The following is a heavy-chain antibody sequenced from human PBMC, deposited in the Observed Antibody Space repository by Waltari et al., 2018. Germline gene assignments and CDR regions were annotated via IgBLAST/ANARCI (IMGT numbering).Heavy chain of an antibody. CDR1: GFTVSSYW. J-gene: IGHJ6*03. V-gene: IGHV3-7*01. CDR2: IKQDGSEK. Sequence: EVQLVESGGGLVQPGGSLRLSCAASGFTVSSYWMSWVRQAPGKGLEWVATIKQDGSEKYYVDSVKGRFTISRDNAKNSLYLQTNSLRAEDTAVYYCARVSPTTVTSDYYYYYYMDVWGKGTTVTVSS. CDR3: ARVSPTTVTSDYYYYYYMDV. D-gene: IGHD4-17*01.